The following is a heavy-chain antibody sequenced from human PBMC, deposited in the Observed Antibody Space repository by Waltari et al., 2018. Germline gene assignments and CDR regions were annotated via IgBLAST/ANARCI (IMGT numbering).Heavy chain of an antibody. J-gene: IGHJ6*02. Sequence: EVQLVESGGGLVQPGGSLRLSCAASGFTFSSYEMNWVRQAPGKGLEWVSYISSSGSTIYYADSVKGRFTISRDNAKNSLYLQMNSLRAEDTAVYYCARDRYNWNYVSNYYYGMDVWGQGTTVTVSS. D-gene: IGHD1-7*01. CDR2: ISSSGSTI. V-gene: IGHV3-48*03. CDR3: ARDRYNWNYVSNYYYGMDV. CDR1: GFTFSSYE.